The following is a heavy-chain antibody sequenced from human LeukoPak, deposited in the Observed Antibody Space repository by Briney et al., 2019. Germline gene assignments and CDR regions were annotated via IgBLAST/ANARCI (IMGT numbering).Heavy chain of an antibody. CDR1: GGTFSSYA. CDR2: IIPIFGTA. Sequence: SVKVSCKASGGTFSSYAISWVRQAPGQGLEWMGGIIPIFGTANYAQKFQGRVTITADKSTSTAYMELSSLRSEDTAVYYCAGGQFRYCTNGVCYTLGDAFDIWGQGTMVTVSS. V-gene: IGHV1-69*06. J-gene: IGHJ3*02. D-gene: IGHD2-8*01. CDR3: AGGQFRYCTNGVCYTLGDAFDI.